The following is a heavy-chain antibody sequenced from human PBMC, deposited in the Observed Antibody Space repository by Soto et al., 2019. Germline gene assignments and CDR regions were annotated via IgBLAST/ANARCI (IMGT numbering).Heavy chain of an antibody. CDR3: DSSGYSLNWFDP. CDR1: GVFISQGAYY. D-gene: IGHD3-22*01. J-gene: IGHJ5*02. V-gene: IGHV4-31*03. CDR2: IYYSGDT. Sequence: PSETLSLTCTVSGVFISQGAYYWSWIRQLPGKGLEWIGYIYYSGDTQYNPSLKSRITVSIDTSKNQFSLKMNSVTAADTAMYYYDSSGYSLNWFDPWGQGTLVTVSS.